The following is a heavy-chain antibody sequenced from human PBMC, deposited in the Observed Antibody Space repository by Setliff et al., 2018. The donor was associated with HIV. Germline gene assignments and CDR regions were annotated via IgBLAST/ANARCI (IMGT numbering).Heavy chain of an antibody. CDR1: GDPFSRYA. CDR2: IIPIFGTA. J-gene: IGHJ4*02. CDR3: ARDPVSDNSATPYYFDY. D-gene: IGHD2-21*01. V-gene: IGHV1-69*01. Sequence: SVKVSCKASGDPFSRYAISWVRQAPGQGLEWMGGIIPIFGTANYDQRFQGRVTILADETTSTAYMELSSLRSEDTAVYFCARDPVSDNSATPYYFDYWGQGTLVTVSS.